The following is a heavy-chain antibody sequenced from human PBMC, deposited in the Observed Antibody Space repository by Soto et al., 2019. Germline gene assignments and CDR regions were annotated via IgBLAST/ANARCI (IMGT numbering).Heavy chain of an antibody. J-gene: IGHJ6*02. Sequence: QLQLQESGSGLVKPSQTLSLTCTVSGGSITSGGYSWTWIRQSPGKGLEWIWYTYQSGSASYNPSLKSRVTISVDRSKNQFSLNLTSVTAADTAVYYCARAYYGMDVWGQGTTVTFSS. V-gene: IGHV4-30-2*06. CDR1: GGSITSGGYS. CDR2: TYQSGSA. CDR3: ARAYYGMDV.